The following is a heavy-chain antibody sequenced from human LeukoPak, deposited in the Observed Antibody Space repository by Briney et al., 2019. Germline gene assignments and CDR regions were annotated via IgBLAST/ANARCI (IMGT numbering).Heavy chain of an antibody. Sequence: SETLSLTCAVYGGSFSGYYWSWIRQPPGKGLEWIGEINRSGSTNYNPSLKSRVTISVDTSKNQFSLKLSSVTAADTAVYYCARGPLPPWSGYYKYYFDYWGQGTLVTVSS. J-gene: IGHJ4*02. V-gene: IGHV4-34*01. CDR1: GGSFSGYY. CDR3: ARGPLPPWSGYYKYYFDY. CDR2: INRSGST. D-gene: IGHD3-3*01.